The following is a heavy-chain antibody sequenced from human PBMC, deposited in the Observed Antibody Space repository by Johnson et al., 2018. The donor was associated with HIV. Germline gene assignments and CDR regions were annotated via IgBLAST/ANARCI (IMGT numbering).Heavy chain of an antibody. CDR3: ARESGGYYDSSAREAFDI. Sequence: QVRLVESGGGVVQPGRSLRLSCAASGFTFSSYAMHWVRQAPGKGLEWVAVISYDGSNKYYADSVKGRFTIPRDNSKNTLYLQMNSLRAEDTAVYYCARESGGYYDSSAREAFDIWGQGTMVTVSS. CDR1: GFTFSSYA. V-gene: IGHV3-30-3*01. D-gene: IGHD3-22*01. J-gene: IGHJ3*02. CDR2: ISYDGSNK.